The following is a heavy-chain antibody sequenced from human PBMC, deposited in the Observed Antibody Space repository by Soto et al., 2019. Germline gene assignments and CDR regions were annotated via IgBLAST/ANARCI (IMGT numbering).Heavy chain of an antibody. CDR3: AKDVLRFGELFRMDI. CDR2: ISYDGSNI. V-gene: IGHV3-30*18. J-gene: IGHJ6*02. D-gene: IGHD3-10*01. Sequence: GGSLRLSCAASGFTFSDYGMHWVRQAPGKGLEWVAVISYDGSNIYYVDSVKGRFTISRDNPKNTLDLQMNSLRAEDTAVYYCAKDVLRFGELFRMDIWGQGTTVTVSS. CDR1: GFTFSDYG.